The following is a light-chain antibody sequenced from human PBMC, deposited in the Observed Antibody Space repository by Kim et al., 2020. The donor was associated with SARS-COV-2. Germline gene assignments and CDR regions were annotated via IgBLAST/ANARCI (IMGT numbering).Light chain of an antibody. CDR1: SIGSKS. CDR2: YDS. J-gene: IGLJ2*01. CDR3: QVWDSSSDHRVV. V-gene: IGLV3-21*04. Sequence: PGKTARVSWGGNSIGSKSVHWYQKKSGQAPVLVMYYDSDRPSGIPERFSGSNSGNTATLTISRVEAGDEADYYCQVWDSSSDHRVVFGGGTQLTVL.